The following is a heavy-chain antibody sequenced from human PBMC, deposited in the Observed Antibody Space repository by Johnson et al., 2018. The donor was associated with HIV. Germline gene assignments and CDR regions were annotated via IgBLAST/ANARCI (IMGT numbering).Heavy chain of an antibody. J-gene: IGHJ3*02. V-gene: IGHV3-7*01. D-gene: IGHD1-26*01. CDR3: AKDSRRWGAFSDAFDI. Sequence: EVQLVESGGGVVQPGRSLRLSCATSGFTFSSYWMSWVRQAPGKGLDWVANIKQDGGEKYYVDSVKCRFTISRDNAKNSLYLQMNSLRAEDTAVYYCAKDSRRWGAFSDAFDIWGQGTMVTVSS. CDR1: GFTFSSYW. CDR2: IKQDGGEK.